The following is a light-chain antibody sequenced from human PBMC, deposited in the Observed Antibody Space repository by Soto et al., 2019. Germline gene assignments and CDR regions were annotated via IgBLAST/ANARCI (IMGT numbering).Light chain of an antibody. J-gene: IGLJ3*02. CDR2: EDN. V-gene: IGLV6-57*01. CDR1: SGSIASNY. Sequence: QSVSESPGKTVTISCTRSSGSIASNYVQWYQQRPGSSPTTVIYEDNQRPSGVPDRFSGSIDSSSNSASLTISGLKTEDEADYYCQSYDSRVFGGGTKLTVL. CDR3: QSYDSRV.